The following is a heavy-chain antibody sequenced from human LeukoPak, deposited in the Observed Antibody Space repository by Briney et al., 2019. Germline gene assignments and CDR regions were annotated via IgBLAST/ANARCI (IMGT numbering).Heavy chain of an antibody. CDR1: GFTFSSYA. V-gene: IGHV3-23*01. CDR2: ISSSGGST. J-gene: IGHJ2*01. D-gene: IGHD3-10*01. CDR3: AKGVRGGTWYFDL. Sequence: GGSLRLSCAASGFTFSSYAMSWVRQAPGKGLEWVSAISSSGGSTYYADSVKGRFTISRDNSKNTLYLQMNSPRAEDTAVYYCAKGVRGGTWYFDLWGRGTLVTVSS.